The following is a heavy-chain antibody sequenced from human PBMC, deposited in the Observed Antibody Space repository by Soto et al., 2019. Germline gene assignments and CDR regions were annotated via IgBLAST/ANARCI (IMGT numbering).Heavy chain of an antibody. J-gene: IGHJ3*02. D-gene: IGHD3-22*01. V-gene: IGHV3-7*04. CDR1: GFTFRSYW. CDR2: IKPDGSEK. CDR3: ARGDYYDSSGPFSDAFDI. Sequence: GGSLRLSCAAAGFTFRSYWMSWVRQAPGKGLEWVANIKPDGSEKWYVDSVKGRFTISRDNAMNSLYLQMNSLRAEDTAVYYCARGDYYDSSGPFSDAFDIWGQGTMVTVSS.